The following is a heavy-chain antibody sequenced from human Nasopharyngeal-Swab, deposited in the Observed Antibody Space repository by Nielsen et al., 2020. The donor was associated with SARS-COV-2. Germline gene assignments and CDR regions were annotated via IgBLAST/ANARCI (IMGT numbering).Heavy chain of an antibody. J-gene: IGHJ4*02. V-gene: IGHV1-69*04. D-gene: IGHD4-17*01. CDR3: AGPRGDYGGFDY. CDR2: IIPILGIA. CDR1: GGTFSSYA. Sequence: SVKVSCKASGGTFSSYAISWVRQAPGQGLEWMGRIIPILGIANYAQKFQGRVTITAGKSTSTAYMELSSLRSEDTAVYYCAGPRGDYGGFDYWGQGTLVTVSS.